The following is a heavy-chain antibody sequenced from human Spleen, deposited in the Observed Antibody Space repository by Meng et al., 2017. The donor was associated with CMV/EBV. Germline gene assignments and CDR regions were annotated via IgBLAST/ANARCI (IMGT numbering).Heavy chain of an antibody. V-gene: IGHV1-69*02. CDR2: ITPIVGIP. CDR3: ATSQCSSANCRDAYNWFDS. CDR1: TCSDYT. D-gene: IGHD2-2*01. Sequence: TCSDYTKGWVRQAPGQGLEWTGRITPIVGIPRYAQIFQDRVTITADKFTSTTYMELSGLKSEDTAVYYCATSQCSSANCRDAYNWFDSWGQGTLVTVSS. J-gene: IGHJ5*01.